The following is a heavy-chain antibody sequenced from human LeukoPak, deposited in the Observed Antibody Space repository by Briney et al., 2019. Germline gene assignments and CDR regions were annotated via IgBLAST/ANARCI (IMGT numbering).Heavy chain of an antibody. Sequence: PGRSLRLSCAASGFTFSSYAMHWVRQAPGKGLEWVAVISYDGSNKYYADSVKGRFTISRDNSKNTLYLQMNSLRAEDTAVYYCARDPPVGSGWHGGFDYWGQGTLVTVSS. CDR1: GFTFSSYA. J-gene: IGHJ4*02. D-gene: IGHD6-19*01. CDR3: ARDPPVGSGWHGGFDY. CDR2: ISYDGSNK. V-gene: IGHV3-30*04.